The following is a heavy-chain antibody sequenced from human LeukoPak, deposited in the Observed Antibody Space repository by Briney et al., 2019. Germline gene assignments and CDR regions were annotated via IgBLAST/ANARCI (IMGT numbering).Heavy chain of an antibody. J-gene: IGHJ2*01. V-gene: IGHV4-34*01. CDR3: ARGGNGWYFDL. D-gene: IGHD1-14*01. CDR1: GGSFSGYY. Sequence: SETLSLTCAVYGGSFSGYYWSWIRQPPGKGLEWIGEISHRGSTNYDPSLKSRVTISVDTSKNQFSLKLSSVTAADTAVYYCARGGNGWYFDLWGRGTLVTVSS. CDR2: ISHRGST.